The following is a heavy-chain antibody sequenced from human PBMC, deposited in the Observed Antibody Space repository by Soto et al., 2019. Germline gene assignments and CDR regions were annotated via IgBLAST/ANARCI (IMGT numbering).Heavy chain of an antibody. J-gene: IGHJ4*02. Sequence: GGSLRLSCAASGFTFSSYSMNWVRQAPGKGLEWVSSISSSSSYIYYADSVKGRFTISRDNAKNSLYLQMNSLRAADTAAYYCARDPVLLWFGESIGPLDYWGQGTLVTVSS. CDR2: ISSSSSYI. CDR3: ARDPVLLWFGESIGPLDY. D-gene: IGHD3-10*01. V-gene: IGHV3-21*01. CDR1: GFTFSSYS.